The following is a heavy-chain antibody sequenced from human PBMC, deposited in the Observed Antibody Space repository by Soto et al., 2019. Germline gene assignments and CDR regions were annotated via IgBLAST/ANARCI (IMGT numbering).Heavy chain of an antibody. CDR1: GFSFSSYD. J-gene: IGHJ3*02. Sequence: GGSLRLSCAESGFSFSSYDMHWVRQAPGKGLEWVALIWFDGSDKYYTESVKGRFTISRDNSKSTLYLQMNSLRAEDTAVYYCARLYCSASSCYSVGAFDIRGQGTMVTVSS. CDR2: IWFDGSDK. D-gene: IGHD2-15*01. CDR3: ARLYCSASSCYSVGAFDI. V-gene: IGHV3-33*01.